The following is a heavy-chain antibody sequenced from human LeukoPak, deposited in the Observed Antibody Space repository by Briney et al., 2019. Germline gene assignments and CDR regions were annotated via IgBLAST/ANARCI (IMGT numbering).Heavy chain of an antibody. D-gene: IGHD1-26*01. Sequence: ASVKVSCKASGYTFTGYYMHWVRQAPGQGLEWMGWINPNSGGTNYAQKFQGRVTMTRDTSISTAYMELSRLRSDDTAVYYCARDLGRVGATAPLWGQGTLVTVSS. J-gene: IGHJ4*02. CDR1: GYTFTGYY. CDR3: ARDLGRVGATAPL. CDR2: INPNSGGT. V-gene: IGHV1-2*02.